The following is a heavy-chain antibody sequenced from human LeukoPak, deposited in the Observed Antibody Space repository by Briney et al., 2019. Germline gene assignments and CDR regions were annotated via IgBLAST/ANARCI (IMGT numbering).Heavy chain of an antibody. V-gene: IGHV3-30*04. D-gene: IGHD3-10*01. J-gene: IGHJ4*02. CDR3: AREGDGSGSYYPDY. CDR2: ISYDGSNK. CDR1: GFTFSSYA. Sequence: GRSLRLSCAASGFTFSSYAIHWVRQAPGKGLEWMAVISYDGSNKYYADSVKGRFTISRDNSKNTLYLQMNSLRAEDTAVYYCAREGDGSGSYYPDYWGQGTLVTVSS.